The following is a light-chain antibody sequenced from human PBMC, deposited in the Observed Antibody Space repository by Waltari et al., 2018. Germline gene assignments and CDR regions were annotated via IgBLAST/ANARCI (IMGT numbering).Light chain of an antibody. Sequence: DIQMTQSPSSLSASIVDRVTIPCRASQSISIYLNWYQQKPGKAPKLRIYAASNLQSGVPSRFSGSGSGTDFTRTISSLQPEDFATYYCQQSYSTPPYTFGQGTKLEIK. CDR2: AAS. CDR3: QQSYSTPPYT. CDR1: QSISIY. V-gene: IGKV1-39*01. J-gene: IGKJ2*01.